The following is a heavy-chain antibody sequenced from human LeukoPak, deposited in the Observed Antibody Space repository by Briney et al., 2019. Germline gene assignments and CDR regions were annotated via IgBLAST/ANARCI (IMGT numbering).Heavy chain of an antibody. CDR3: ARRPLRGWDRHDYYYYYGMDV. CDR2: INTNTGNP. V-gene: IGHV7-4-1*02. J-gene: IGHJ6*02. D-gene: IGHD6-19*01. CDR1: GYTFTSYA. Sequence: ASVKVSCKASGYTFTSYAMNWVRQAPGQGLEWMGWINTNTGNPTYAQGFTGRFVFPLDTSVSTAYLQISSLKAEDTAVYYCARRPLRGWDRHDYYYYYGMDVWGQGTTVTVSS.